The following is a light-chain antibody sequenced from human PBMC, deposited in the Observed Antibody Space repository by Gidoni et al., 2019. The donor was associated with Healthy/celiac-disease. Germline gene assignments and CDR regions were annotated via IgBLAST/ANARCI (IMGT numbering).Light chain of an antibody. CDR2: ENN. J-gene: IGLJ2*01. Sequence: QSVLTQPPSGSAAPGQKVTISCSGSSSNIGNNYVSWYQQPPGTAPKLLIYENNKRPSGIPDRFSGSKSGTSATLGITGLRTGDEADYYCGTWDSSLSAVVFGGGTKLTVL. V-gene: IGLV1-51*02. CDR1: SSNIGNNY. CDR3: GTWDSSLSAVV.